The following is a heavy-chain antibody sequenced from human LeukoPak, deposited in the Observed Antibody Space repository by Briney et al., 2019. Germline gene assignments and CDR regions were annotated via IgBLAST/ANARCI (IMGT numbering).Heavy chain of an antibody. Sequence: SVKVSCKASGGTLSSYAISWVRQAPGQGLEWMGGIIPIFGTANYAQKFQGRVTITADESTSTAYMELSSLRSEDTAVYYCARDLVVVDDDAFDIWGQGTMVTVSS. CDR2: IIPIFGTA. V-gene: IGHV1-69*01. CDR3: ARDLVVVDDDAFDI. CDR1: GGTLSSYA. D-gene: IGHD3-22*01. J-gene: IGHJ3*02.